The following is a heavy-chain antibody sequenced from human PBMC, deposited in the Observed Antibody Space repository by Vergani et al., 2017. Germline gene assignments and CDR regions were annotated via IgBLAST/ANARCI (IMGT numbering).Heavy chain of an antibody. CDR2: IYAGNGNT. Sequence: QVQLVQSGAEVKKPGASVKVSCKASGYTFTSYAMHWVRQAPGQRLEWMGWIYAGNGNTKYSQKFQGRVTITRDTSASTAYMELSSLRSEDTAVYYCARDIAVAGGDYWGQGTLVTVSS. V-gene: IGHV1-3*01. D-gene: IGHD6-19*01. CDR1: GYTFTSYA. CDR3: ARDIAVAGGDY. J-gene: IGHJ4*02.